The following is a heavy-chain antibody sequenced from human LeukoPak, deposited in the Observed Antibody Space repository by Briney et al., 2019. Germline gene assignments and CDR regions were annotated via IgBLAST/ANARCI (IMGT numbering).Heavy chain of an antibody. D-gene: IGHD1-1*01. CDR3: VRDKTRAAITGSPLDK. J-gene: IGHJ4*02. Sequence: GGSLRLSCVASGFTFSMYWMGWVRRAPGKGLEWVANIKQDESEIYYVESVKGRFTISRDNAKNSLYLQMNSLRAEDTAMYYCVRDKTRAAITGSPLDKWGQGTLVTVSS. CDR1: GFTFSMYW. V-gene: IGHV3-7*01. CDR2: IKQDESEI.